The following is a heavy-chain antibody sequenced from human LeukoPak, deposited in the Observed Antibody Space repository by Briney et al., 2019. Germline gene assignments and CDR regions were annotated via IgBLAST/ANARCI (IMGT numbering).Heavy chain of an antibody. J-gene: IGHJ4*02. CDR1: GYSISSGYY. CDR3: ARRKVAAEIDY. CDR2: IYHSGST. Sequence: SETLSLTCAVSGYSISSGYYWGWIRQPPGKGLEWIGSIYHSGSTYYSPPLKSRVTLFVDTSKNQFSLKLTSVTAADTAIYYCARRKVAAEIDYWGQGTLVTVSS. D-gene: IGHD6-13*01. V-gene: IGHV4-38-2*01.